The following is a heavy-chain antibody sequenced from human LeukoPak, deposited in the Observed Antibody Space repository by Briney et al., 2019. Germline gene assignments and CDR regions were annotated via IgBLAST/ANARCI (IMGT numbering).Heavy chain of an antibody. D-gene: IGHD1-14*01. CDR2: IYHSGST. V-gene: IGHV4-30-2*01. J-gene: IGHJ5*02. CDR1: GGSISSGGYS. CDR3: ATVDHEGWFDP. Sequence: SETLSLTCAVSGGSISSGGYSWSWIRQPPGKGLEWIGYIYHSGSTYYNPSLKSRVTISVDRSKNQFSLKLSSVTAADTAVYYCATVDHEGWFDPWGQGTLVTVSS.